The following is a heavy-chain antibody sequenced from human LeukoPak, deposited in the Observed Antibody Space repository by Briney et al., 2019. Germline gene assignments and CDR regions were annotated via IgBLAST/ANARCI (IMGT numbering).Heavy chain of an antibody. J-gene: IGHJ4*02. V-gene: IGHV3-23*01. Sequence: GGSLRLSCAASGFTFSSYAMSWVRQAPGKGLEWVSAISGSGGSAYYADSVKGRFTISRDNSKNTLYLQINSLRAEDTAVYYCARWTLQYYYDSSGYALDYWGQGTLVTVSS. CDR1: GFTFSSYA. D-gene: IGHD3-22*01. CDR3: ARWTLQYYYDSSGYALDY. CDR2: ISGSGGSA.